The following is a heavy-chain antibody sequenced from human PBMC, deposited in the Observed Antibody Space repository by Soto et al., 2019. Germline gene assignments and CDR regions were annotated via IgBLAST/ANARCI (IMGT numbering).Heavy chain of an antibody. CDR3: ARSLPGTYGAFDL. D-gene: IGHD1-7*01. CDR2: ISGDGSST. V-gene: IGHV3-74*01. J-gene: IGHJ3*01. CDR1: EFTFRSYW. Sequence: GGSLRLSYAASEFTFRSYWMHWVRQSPGKGLVWVSRISGDGSSTTYADSVRGRFTISRDNAKNTVYLQMDSLRAEDTAVYYCARSLPGTYGAFDLWGQGTMVTVSS.